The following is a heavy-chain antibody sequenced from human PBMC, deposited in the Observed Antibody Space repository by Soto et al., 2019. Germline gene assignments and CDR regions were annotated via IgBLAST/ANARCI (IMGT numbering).Heavy chain of an antibody. CDR3: TTENWGRGDY. J-gene: IGHJ4*02. D-gene: IGHD7-27*01. V-gene: IGHV3-15*01. CDR1: GITFSNAW. Sequence: EVQLVESGGDLVKPGESLRLSCVASGITFSNAWLCWVRQAPGKGLEWVARVKRQTEDAKTDYAAPVKGRFTISRDDSKDTVYLQMNSLRIEDTAVYYCTTENWGRGDYWGQGTLVTVSS. CDR2: VKRQTEDAKT.